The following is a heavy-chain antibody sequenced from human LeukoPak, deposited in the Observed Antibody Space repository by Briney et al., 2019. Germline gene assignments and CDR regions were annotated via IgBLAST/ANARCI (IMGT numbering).Heavy chain of an antibody. CDR2: ISDRGDSA. CDR3: VYFDQ. V-gene: IGHV3-23*01. J-gene: IGHJ4*02. Sequence: GRSLRLSCAASGFTFSNYAMNWVRQAPGKGLEWVSGISDRGDSAYYADSVKGRFTISRDNSKNTLHLQMSSLRAEDTAVYYCVYFDQWGREPWSPSP. CDR1: GFTFSNYA.